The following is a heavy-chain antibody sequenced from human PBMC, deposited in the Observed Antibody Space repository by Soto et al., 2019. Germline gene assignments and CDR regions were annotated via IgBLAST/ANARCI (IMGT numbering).Heavy chain of an antibody. V-gene: IGHV3-73*01. CDR1: GFTFSGSA. D-gene: IGHD3-3*01. J-gene: IGHJ3*02. CDR2: IRSKANSYAT. Sequence: GGSLRLSCAASGFTFSGSAMHWVRQASGKGLEWVGRIRSKANSYATAYAASVKGRFTISRDDSKNTAYLQMNSLKTEDTAVYYCTRRRLRFLEWLPSDAFDIWGQGTMVTVSS. CDR3: TRRRLRFLEWLPSDAFDI.